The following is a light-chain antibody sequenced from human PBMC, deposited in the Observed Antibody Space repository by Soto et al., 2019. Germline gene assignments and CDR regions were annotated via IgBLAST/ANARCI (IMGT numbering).Light chain of an antibody. CDR3: QQRSKWPPT. Sequence: EVVLTQSPATLSLSPGERATLSCRASQSVSSYLAWYQRKPGQAPRLLIYDASNSATGIPARFSASGSGTDFTLTISSLEPEDFAVYYCQQRSKWPPTFGQGTKVETK. V-gene: IGKV3-11*01. J-gene: IGKJ1*01. CDR2: DAS. CDR1: QSVSSY.